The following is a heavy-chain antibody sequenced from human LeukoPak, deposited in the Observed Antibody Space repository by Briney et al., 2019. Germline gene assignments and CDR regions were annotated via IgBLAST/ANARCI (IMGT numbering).Heavy chain of an antibody. V-gene: IGHV4-39*07. CDR2: SYHNGNT. J-gene: IGHJ4*02. CDR1: GGSISSGGYY. CDR3: ARIEAVTRGYNHAYYFDY. Sequence: SETLSLTCAFSGGSISSGGYYWGWIRQPPGKGLEWIGNSYHNGNTYYNPSLKSRVTISVDTSKKQFSLKLRTATAADTAVYYCARIEAVTRGYNHAYYFDYWGQGTLVTVSS. D-gene: IGHD5-18*01.